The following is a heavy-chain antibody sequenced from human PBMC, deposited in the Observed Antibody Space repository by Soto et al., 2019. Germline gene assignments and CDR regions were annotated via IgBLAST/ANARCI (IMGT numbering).Heavy chain of an antibody. CDR1: GFTFSNYA. CDR3: AKHIAARLDAFDI. J-gene: IGHJ3*02. CDR2: MSDSGGST. V-gene: IGHV3-23*01. Sequence: EVQLLESGGGLVQPGGSPRLSCAASGFTFSNYAMSWVRQAPGKGLEWVSTMSDSGGSTYYAASVRGRFTISRDNSNDTRYLQMHSLRAEDTAVYYCAKHIAARLDAFDIWGQGTMVTVSS. D-gene: IGHD6-6*01.